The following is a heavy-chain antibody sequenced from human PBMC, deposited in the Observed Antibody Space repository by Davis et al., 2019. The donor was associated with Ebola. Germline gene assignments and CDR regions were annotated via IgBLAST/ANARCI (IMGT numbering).Heavy chain of an antibody. D-gene: IGHD3-10*01. Sequence: AASVKVSCKASGYTFTSYGISWVRQTPGQGLEWMGWISAYNGNTNYAQKLQGRVTMTTDTSASTAYMELSSLRSEDTAMYYCARSKALWFGELKFDYWGQGTLVTVSS. V-gene: IGHV1-18*01. CDR2: ISAYNGNT. CDR1: GYTFTSYG. CDR3: ARSKALWFGELKFDY. J-gene: IGHJ4*02.